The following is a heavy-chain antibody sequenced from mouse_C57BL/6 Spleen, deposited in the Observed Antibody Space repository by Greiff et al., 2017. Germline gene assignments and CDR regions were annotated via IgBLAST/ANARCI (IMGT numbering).Heavy chain of an antibody. CDR1: GFNIKDYY. D-gene: IGHD2-4*01. J-gene: IGHJ4*01. CDR3: ARDDYDAGYYAMDY. CDR2: IDPEDGET. Sequence: VQLKQSGAELKPGASVKLSCTASGFNIKDYYMHWVKQRTEQGLEWIGRIDPEDGETKYAPKFQGKATITADTSSNTAYLQLSSLTSEDTAVYYCARDDYDAGYYAMDYWGQGTSVTVSS. V-gene: IGHV14-2*01.